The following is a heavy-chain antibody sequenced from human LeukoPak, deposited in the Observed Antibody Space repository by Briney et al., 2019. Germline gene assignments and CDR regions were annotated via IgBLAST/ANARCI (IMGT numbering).Heavy chain of an antibody. CDR3: ARDGLASSSLFSWFDP. CDR2: IYHSGST. V-gene: IGHV4-38-2*02. J-gene: IGHJ5*02. CDR1: GGSISIYY. D-gene: IGHD6-6*01. Sequence: SETLSLTCTVSGGSISIYYWSWIRQPPGKGLEWIGSIYHSGSTYYNPSLKSRVTISVDTSKNQFSLKLSSVTAADTAVYYCARDGLASSSLFSWFDPWGQGTLVTVSS.